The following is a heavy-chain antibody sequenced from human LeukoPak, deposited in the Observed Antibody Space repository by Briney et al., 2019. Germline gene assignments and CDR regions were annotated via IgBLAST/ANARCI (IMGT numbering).Heavy chain of an antibody. J-gene: IGHJ6*03. Sequence: GGSPRLSCAASGFTFRSYGMHWVRQAPGEGLEWVAVIWYDGSNKNYADSVKGRFTISRDNSKNTLYLQMNSLRAEDTAVYYCARDRAAAMEYYYMDVWGKGTTVTVSS. CDR3: ARDRAAAMEYYYMDV. CDR2: IWYDGSNK. D-gene: IGHD2-2*01. V-gene: IGHV3-33*01. CDR1: GFTFRSYG.